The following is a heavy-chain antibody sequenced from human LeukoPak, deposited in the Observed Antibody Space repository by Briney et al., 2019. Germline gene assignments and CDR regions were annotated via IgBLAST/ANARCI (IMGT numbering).Heavy chain of an antibody. V-gene: IGHV3-21*04. CDR1: GFSFSSHS. CDR3: ARGLRFLEWLSYFDY. Sequence: GGSLRLSCAASGFSFSSHSMNWVRQAPGKGLEWVSSISSSDTYIYYADSVKGRFTISRDSARNSLYLQMNSLRAEDTAVYYCARGLRFLEWLSYFDYWGQGTLVTVSS. CDR2: ISSSDTYI. J-gene: IGHJ4*02. D-gene: IGHD3-3*01.